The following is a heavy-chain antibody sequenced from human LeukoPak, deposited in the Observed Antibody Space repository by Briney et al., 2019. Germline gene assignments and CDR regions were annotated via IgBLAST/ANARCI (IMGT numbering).Heavy chain of an antibody. CDR3: ARSPNSRSGDYGDYFAC. CDR1: GFSLRTTGVC. J-gene: IGHJ4*01. D-gene: IGHD4-17*01. V-gene: IGHV2-70*11. CDR2: SDLNDGK. Sequence: SGPTLVNPTQTLTLTCTFSGFSLRTTGVCVTWIRQPPGKALEWLARSDLNDGKYYNMSLKTRLTPFKDTPQAQVVLDVPNVAPLDTATYYCARSPNSRSGDYGDYFACWGHESLVTV.